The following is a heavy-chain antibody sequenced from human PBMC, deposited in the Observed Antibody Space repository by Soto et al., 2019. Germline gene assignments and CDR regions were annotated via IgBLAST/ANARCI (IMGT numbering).Heavy chain of an antibody. CDR3: ARVSPKNNWFDP. CDR1: GGSISSGGYY. V-gene: IGHV4-31*03. Sequence: QMQLQESGPGLVKPSQTLSLTGTFSGGSISSGGYYWSWIRQHPGKGLEWIGYIYYSGSTYYNPSLKCRVTISVDTSKNQFSLKLSSVTAADTAVYYCARVSPKNNWFDPWGQGTLVTVSS. J-gene: IGHJ5*02. CDR2: IYYSGST.